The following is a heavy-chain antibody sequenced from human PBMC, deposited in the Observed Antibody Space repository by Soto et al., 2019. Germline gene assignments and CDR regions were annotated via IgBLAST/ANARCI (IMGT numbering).Heavy chain of an antibody. CDR2: IIPIFGTA. CDR1: GGTFSSYA. D-gene: IGHD2-15*01. CDR3: ARADIVVVVAATLNYYYGMDV. J-gene: IGHJ6*02. V-gene: IGHV1-69*13. Sequence: SVKVSCKAAGGTFSSYAISWVRQAPGQGLEWMGGIIPIFGTANYAQKFQGRVTITADESTSTAYMELSSLRSEDTAVYYCARADIVVVVAATLNYYYGMDVWGQGTTVTV.